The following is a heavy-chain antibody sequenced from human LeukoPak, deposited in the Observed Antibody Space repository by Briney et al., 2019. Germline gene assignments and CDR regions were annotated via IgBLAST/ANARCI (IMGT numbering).Heavy chain of an antibody. CDR2: ISSSGSTI. V-gene: IGHV3-11*01. CDR1: GFTFSDYY. CDR3: ARVYCSSTSCFPPDY. D-gene: IGHD2-2*01. Sequence: GGSLRLSCAASGFTFSDYYMSWIRQAPGKGLEWVSYISSSGSTIYYADSAKGRFTISRDNAKNSLYLQMNSLRAEDTAVYYCARVYCSSTSCFPPDYWGQGTLVTVSS. J-gene: IGHJ4*02.